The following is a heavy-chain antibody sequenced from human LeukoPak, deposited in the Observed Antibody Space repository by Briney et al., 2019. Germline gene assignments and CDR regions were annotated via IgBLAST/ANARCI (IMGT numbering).Heavy chain of an antibody. CDR1: GYTLTELS. D-gene: IGHD3-22*01. Sequence: ASVKVSCKVSGYTLTELSMHWVRQAPGKGLEWMGGFDPEDGETIYAQKFQGRVTVTEDTSTDTAYMELSSLRSEDTAVYYCATVYYYDSSGQNRKDYYYGMDVWGQGTTVTVSS. CDR2: FDPEDGET. J-gene: IGHJ6*02. CDR3: ATVYYYDSSGQNRKDYYYGMDV. V-gene: IGHV1-24*01.